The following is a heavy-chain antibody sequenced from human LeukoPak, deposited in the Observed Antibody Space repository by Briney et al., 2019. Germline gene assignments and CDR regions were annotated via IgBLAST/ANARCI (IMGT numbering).Heavy chain of an antibody. J-gene: IGHJ3*02. CDR2: INPNSGGT. D-gene: IGHD1-1*01. Sequence: ASVKVSCKASGYTFTGYYMHWVRQAPGQGLEWMGWINPNSGGTNYAQKFQGRVTMTRDTSTSTVYMELSSLRSEDTAVYYCARANWNPHDAFDIWGQGTMVTVSS. CDR3: ARANWNPHDAFDI. V-gene: IGHV1-2*02. CDR1: GYTFTGYY.